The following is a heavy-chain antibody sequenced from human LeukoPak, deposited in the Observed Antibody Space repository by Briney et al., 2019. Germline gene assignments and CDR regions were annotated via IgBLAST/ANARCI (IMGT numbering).Heavy chain of an antibody. J-gene: IGHJ4*02. CDR2: INPNSGGT. D-gene: IGHD3-22*01. CDR1: GYTFTGYY. CDR3: ASLEFNYYDSSGYYQ. Sequence: ASVKVSCKASGYTFTGYYMHWVRQAPGQGLEWMGWINPNSGGTNYAQKFQGRVTMTRDTSISTAYMELSRLRSDDTAVYYCASLEFNYYDSSGYYQWGQGTLVTVSS. V-gene: IGHV1-2*02.